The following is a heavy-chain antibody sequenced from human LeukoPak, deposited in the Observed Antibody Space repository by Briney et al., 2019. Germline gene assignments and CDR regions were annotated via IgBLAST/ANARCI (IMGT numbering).Heavy chain of an antibody. J-gene: IGHJ5*02. V-gene: IGHV3-33*01. Sequence: PGGSLRLSCAASGFTFSSYGMHWVRQAPGKGLEWVAVIWYDGSNKYYADSVKGRFTISRDNSKNTLYLQMNSLRAEDTAVYYCARENRDGQNPYNWFDPWGQGTLVTVSS. CDR1: GFTFSSYG. CDR2: IWYDGSNK. D-gene: IGHD5-24*01. CDR3: ARENRDGQNPYNWFDP.